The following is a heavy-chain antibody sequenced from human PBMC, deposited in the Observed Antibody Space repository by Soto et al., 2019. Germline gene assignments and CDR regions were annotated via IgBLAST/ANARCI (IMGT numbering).Heavy chain of an antibody. CDR2: MNPNSGNT. D-gene: IGHD3-10*01. V-gene: IGHV1-8*01. CDR1: GYTFTSYD. CDR3: ARAPGYYGSGSCCRFVGNLCRTRQNDDFDI. Sequence: ASVKVSCKASGYTFTSYDINWVRQATGQGLEWMGWMNPNSGNTGYAQKFQGRVTMTRNTSISTAYMELSSLRSEDTAVYYCARAPGYYGSGSCCRFVGNLCRTRQNDDFDISGQGTMVTVSS. J-gene: IGHJ3*02.